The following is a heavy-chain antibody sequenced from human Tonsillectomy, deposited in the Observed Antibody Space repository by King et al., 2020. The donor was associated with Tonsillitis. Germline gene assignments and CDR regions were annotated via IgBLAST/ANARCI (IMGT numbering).Heavy chain of an antibody. CDR3: ARDRYAPPLYYYGLDI. Sequence: VQLVESGGGLVKPGGSLRLSCTGSGFTFSMYTMTWVRQAPGKGLQWISSMSSSGTYIYYADSVRGRFTISRDNANVSLYLQMDSLRVDDTAVYYCARDRYAPPLYYYGLDIWGPGTTVTVSS. V-gene: IGHV3-21*01. CDR1: GFTFSMYT. D-gene: IGHD3-16*01. CDR2: MSSSGTYI. J-gene: IGHJ6*02.